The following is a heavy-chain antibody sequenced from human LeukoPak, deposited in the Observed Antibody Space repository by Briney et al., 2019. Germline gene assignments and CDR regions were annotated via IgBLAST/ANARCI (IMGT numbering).Heavy chain of an antibody. CDR2: IYPGDSDT. V-gene: IGHV5-51*01. CDR3: ARLGHDYGVNSGLSACDI. Sequence: GESLKISCKGSGYSFTSYWIGWVRQMFGKGLEWMGIIYPGDSDTRYSPSFQGQVTISADKSISTAYLQWSSLKAPDTAMYYCARLGHDYGVNSGLSACDIWGQGTMVTVSS. J-gene: IGHJ3*02. D-gene: IGHD4-23*01. CDR1: GYSFTSYW.